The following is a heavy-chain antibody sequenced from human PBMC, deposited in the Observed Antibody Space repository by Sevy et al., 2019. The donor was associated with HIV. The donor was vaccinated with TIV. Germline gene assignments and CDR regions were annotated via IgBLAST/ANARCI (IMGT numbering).Heavy chain of an antibody. Sequence: GGSLRLSCAASGFPFNDHAMHWVRQVPGKGLEWVSGVSWNSRYIGYADSVKGRCNISRDNARHFLYLEMNSLRPQDTALYYCAKDSNRGCHGVNCYSYYYYFYGLDVWGQGTTVTVSS. CDR1: GFPFNDHA. CDR2: VSWNSRYI. CDR3: AKDSNRGCHGVNCYSYYYYFYGLDV. J-gene: IGHJ6*02. V-gene: IGHV3-9*01. D-gene: IGHD2-21*02.